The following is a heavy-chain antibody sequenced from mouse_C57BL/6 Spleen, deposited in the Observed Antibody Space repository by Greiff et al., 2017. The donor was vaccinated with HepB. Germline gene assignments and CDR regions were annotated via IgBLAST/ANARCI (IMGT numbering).Heavy chain of an antibody. D-gene: IGHD2-3*01. V-gene: IGHV3-6*01. J-gene: IGHJ1*03. CDR2: ISYDGSN. CDR1: GYSITSGYY. Sequence: ESGPGLVKPSQSLSLTCSVTGYSITSGYYWNWIRQFPGNKLEWMGYISYDGSNNYNPSLKNRISITRDTSKNQFFLKLNSVTTEDTATYYCARDDGYSVVWGTGTTVTVSS. CDR3: ARDDGYSVV.